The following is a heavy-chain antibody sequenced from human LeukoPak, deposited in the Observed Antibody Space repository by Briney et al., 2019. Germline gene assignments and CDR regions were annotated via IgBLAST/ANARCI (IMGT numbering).Heavy chain of an antibody. J-gene: IGHJ4*02. CDR1: GGTLSSYA. V-gene: IGHV1-69*05. Sequence: ASVKLSCKASGGTLSSYAISWVRQAHGQGLEWMGRIIPIFGTANYAQKFQGSVTITTDESTSTAYMTLSSLRSEDTAMYYCARDTAWSPFCTNGVCYSDILDYWGQGTLVTVSS. D-gene: IGHD2-8*01. CDR3: ARDTAWSPFCTNGVCYSDILDY. CDR2: IIPIFGTA.